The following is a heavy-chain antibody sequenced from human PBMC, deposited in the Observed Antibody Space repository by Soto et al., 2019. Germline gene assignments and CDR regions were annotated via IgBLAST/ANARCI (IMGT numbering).Heavy chain of an antibody. CDR1: GCTFSSVG. CDR3: AKIPNYDILTVHIDY. V-gene: IGHV3-30*18. Sequence: QEQLVESGGCVVQPGRSLRLCCAASGCTFSSVGMHWVREAPGKGLEWVAVISYDGSNKYYADSVKGRFTISRDNSKNTLYLQMDSLRVEDTAVYYCAKIPNYDILTVHIDYWGQGTLVTVSS. J-gene: IGHJ4*02. D-gene: IGHD3-9*01. CDR2: ISYDGSNK.